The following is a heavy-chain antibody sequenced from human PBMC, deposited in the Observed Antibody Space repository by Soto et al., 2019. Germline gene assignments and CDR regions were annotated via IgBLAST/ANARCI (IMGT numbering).Heavy chain of an antibody. CDR2: IWYDGSNK. CDR1: GFTFSSYG. CDR3: ARDQRGLWFGELSVPYY. Sequence: QVQLVESGGGVVQPGRSLRLSCAASGFTFSSYGMHWVRQAPGKGLEWVAVIWYDGSNKYYADSVKGRFTISRDNSKNTLYLQMNSLRAEDTAVYYCARDQRGLWFGELSVPYYWCQGTLVTVSS. J-gene: IGHJ4*02. D-gene: IGHD3-10*01. V-gene: IGHV3-33*01.